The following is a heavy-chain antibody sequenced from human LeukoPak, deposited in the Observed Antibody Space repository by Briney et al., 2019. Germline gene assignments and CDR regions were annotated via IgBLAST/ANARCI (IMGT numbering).Heavy chain of an antibody. V-gene: IGHV1-2*06. CDR1: GYTFTVYY. CDR2: INPNSGGT. J-gene: IGHJ4*02. CDR3: AGCSGGSCTGYYFDY. D-gene: IGHD2-15*01. Sequence: ASVTVSCKASGYTFTVYYMHWVRQAPAQGLEWMGRINPNSGGTNYAQKLQGRVTMTRDTSNSTAYMELSRLRSDDTAVYYCAGCSGGSCTGYYFDYWGQGTLVTVSS.